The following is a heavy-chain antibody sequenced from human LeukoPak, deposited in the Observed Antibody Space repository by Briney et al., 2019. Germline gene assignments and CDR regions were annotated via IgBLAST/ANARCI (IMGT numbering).Heavy chain of an antibody. CDR1: GFTFDDYG. J-gene: IGHJ6*03. Sequence: GGSLRLSCAASGFTFDDYGMSWVRQAPGKGLEWGSGINWNGGSTGYADSVKGRFTISRDNAKNSLYLQMNSLIAEDTAVYYCARDGAGTRLLTGKHNYYYYYYMDVWGKGTTVTVSS. D-gene: IGHD3-9*01. CDR2: INWNGGST. V-gene: IGHV3-20*04. CDR3: ARDGAGTRLLTGKHNYYYYYYMDV.